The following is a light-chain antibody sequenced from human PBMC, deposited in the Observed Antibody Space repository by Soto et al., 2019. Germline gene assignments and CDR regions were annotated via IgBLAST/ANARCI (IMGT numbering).Light chain of an antibody. CDR1: RSDIGSYND. J-gene: IGLJ1*01. CDR3: CSYAASNTFV. CDR2: EVT. Sequence: QSVLTQVASVSGSPGQSITVSCFGTRSDIGSYNDVSWYQQYPGKAPKLMIFEVTKRPSGVSNRFSGSKSGSTASLTISGLHAEDEADYYCCSYAASNTFVFGTGTKLTVL. V-gene: IGLV2-23*02.